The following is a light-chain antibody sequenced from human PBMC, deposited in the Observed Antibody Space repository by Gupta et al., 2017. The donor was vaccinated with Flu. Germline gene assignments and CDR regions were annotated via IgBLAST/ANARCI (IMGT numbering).Light chain of an antibody. V-gene: IGLV3-25*03. CDR2: KDP. CDR1: ALPNQH. Sequence: GDALPNQHAYWYQQKPGQAPVLLIYKDPERPSGVPERFSASHSETTVTLTISGVQAEDEAEYYCQSADSRSDYYVFGTGTTVTVL. J-gene: IGLJ1*01. CDR3: QSADSRSDYYV.